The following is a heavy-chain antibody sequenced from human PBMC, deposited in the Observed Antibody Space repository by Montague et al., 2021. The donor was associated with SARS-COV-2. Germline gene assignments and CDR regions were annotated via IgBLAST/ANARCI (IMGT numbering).Heavy chain of an antibody. CDR3: ARGDGVVVAAPYI. Sequence: SLRLSCAASGFTFSSYIMHWVRQAPGEGLEWVADISNDGSRKYYADSVKGRFTISRDNSENTLFLQMTSLRAEDTAVYFCARGDGVVVAAPYIWGQGTMVTVSS. CDR2: ISNDGSRK. V-gene: IGHV3-30*04. J-gene: IGHJ3*02. D-gene: IGHD2-15*01. CDR1: GFTFSSYI.